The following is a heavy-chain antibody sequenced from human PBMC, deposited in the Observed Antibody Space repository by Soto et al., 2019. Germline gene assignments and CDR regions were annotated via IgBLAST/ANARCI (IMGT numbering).Heavy chain of an antibody. J-gene: IGHJ4*02. CDR3: ARNDYPVDY. CDR1: GYTFTSYG. CDR2: ISAYNGNT. V-gene: IGHV1-18*01. Sequence: QVPLVQSGAEVKKPGASVKVSCKASGYTFTSYGISWVRQAPGQGLEWMGWISAYNGNTNYAQKIQGRVTKTTDTNTRTAYMEPTSLRSDDTAVYYFARNDYPVDYWGQVTLVTVS. D-gene: IGHD5-12*01.